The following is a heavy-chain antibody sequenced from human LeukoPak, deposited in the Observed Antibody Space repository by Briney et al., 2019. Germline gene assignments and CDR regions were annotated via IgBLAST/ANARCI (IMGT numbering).Heavy chain of an antibody. V-gene: IGHV4-34*01. CDR1: GGSFSGYY. D-gene: IGHD1-1*01. CDR3: ARDRPTVRYPGYYFDY. CDR2: INHSGST. J-gene: IGHJ4*02. Sequence: SETLSLTCAVYGGSFSGYYWSWIRQPPGKGLEWIGEINHSGSTNYNPSLKSRVTISVDTSKNQFSLKLSSVTAADTAVYYCARDRPTVRYPGYYFDYWGQGTLVTVSS.